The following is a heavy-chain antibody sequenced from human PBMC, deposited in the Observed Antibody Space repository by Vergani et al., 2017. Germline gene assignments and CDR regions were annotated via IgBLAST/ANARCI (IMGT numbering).Heavy chain of an antibody. CDR3: ARSPTYYDFWSGYYLFDY. V-gene: IGHV5-51*01. CDR2: IYPGDSDT. D-gene: IGHD3-3*01. J-gene: IGHJ4*02. CDR1: GYSFTSYW. Sequence: EVQLVQSGAEVKKPGESLKISCKGSGYSFTSYWIGWVRQMPXKGLEWMGIIYPGDSDTRYSPSFQGQVTISADKSISTAYLQWSSLKASDTAMYYCARSPTYYDFWSGYYLFDYWGQGTLVTVSS.